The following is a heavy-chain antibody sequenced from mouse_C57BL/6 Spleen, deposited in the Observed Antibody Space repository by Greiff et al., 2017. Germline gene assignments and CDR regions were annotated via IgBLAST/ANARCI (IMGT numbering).Heavy chain of an antibody. CDR3: ARDRDYVGYFDY. CDR1: GYSITSGYY. Sequence: EVQLQQSGPGLVKPSQSLSLTCSVTGYSITSGYYWNWIRQFPGNKLEWMGYISYDGSNNYNPSLKNRISITRDTSKNQFFLKLNSVTTEDTATYYCARDRDYVGYFDYWGQGTTLTVSS. D-gene: IGHD2-4*01. J-gene: IGHJ2*01. V-gene: IGHV3-6*01. CDR2: ISYDGSN.